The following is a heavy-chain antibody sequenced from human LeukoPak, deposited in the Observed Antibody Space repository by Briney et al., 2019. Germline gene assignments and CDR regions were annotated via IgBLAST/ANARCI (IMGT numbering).Heavy chain of an antibody. D-gene: IGHD6-19*01. V-gene: IGHV4-38-2*02. Sequence: NPSETLSLTCTVSGYSISSGYYWGWIRQPPGKGLEWIGSIYYSGSTYYNPSLKSRVTISVDTSKNQFSLKLSSVTAADAAVYYCARRRPSIAVAQGNWFDPWGQGTLVTVSS. J-gene: IGHJ5*02. CDR2: IYYSGST. CDR1: GYSISSGYY. CDR3: ARRRPSIAVAQGNWFDP.